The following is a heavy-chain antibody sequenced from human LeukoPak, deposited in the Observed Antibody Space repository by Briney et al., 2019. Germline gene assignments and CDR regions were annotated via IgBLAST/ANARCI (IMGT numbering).Heavy chain of an antibody. V-gene: IGHV3-7*01. D-gene: IGHD2-21*02. CDR2: IKYDGSEK. Sequence: PGGSLRLSCGASGFTFGGYWMYWVRQAPGKGLEWVANIKYDGSEKNYVDSVEGRFTISRDNAKNSLYLQMNSLRAEDTAVYYCARDGVCSSPDFDYWGQGTLVTVSS. CDR1: GFTFGGYW. J-gene: IGHJ4*02. CDR3: ARDGVCSSPDFDY.